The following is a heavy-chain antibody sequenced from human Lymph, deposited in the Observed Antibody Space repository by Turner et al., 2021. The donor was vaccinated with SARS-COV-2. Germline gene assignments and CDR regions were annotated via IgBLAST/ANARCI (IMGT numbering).Heavy chain of an antibody. D-gene: IGHD1-26*01. V-gene: IGHV3-30-3*01. J-gene: IGHJ5*02. CDR3: ARAGSGSYLSWFDP. CDR1: GFTFSSYA. Sequence: QVQLVESGGGVVQHGRSLSPSCAASGFTFSSYAMHWVRQAPGKGLEWVAVISYDGSNKYYADSVKGRFTISRDNSKNTLYLQMNSLRAEDTAVYYCARAGSGSYLSWFDPWGQGTLVTVSS. CDR2: ISYDGSNK.